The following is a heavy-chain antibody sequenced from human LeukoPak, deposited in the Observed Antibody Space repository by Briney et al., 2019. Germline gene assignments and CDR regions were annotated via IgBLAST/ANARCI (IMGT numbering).Heavy chain of an antibody. Sequence: GGSLRLSCAASGFTFSSHEMNWVRQAPGKGLEGVSYISSSGSTIYYADSVKGRFTISRDNSKNTLYLEMNSLRAEDTAIYYCAKMKGHPLPKYYMDVWGQGTTVTVSS. CDR3: AKMKGHPLPKYYMDV. CDR1: GFTFSSHE. D-gene: IGHD1-26*01. V-gene: IGHV3-48*03. CDR2: ISSSGSTI. J-gene: IGHJ6*01.